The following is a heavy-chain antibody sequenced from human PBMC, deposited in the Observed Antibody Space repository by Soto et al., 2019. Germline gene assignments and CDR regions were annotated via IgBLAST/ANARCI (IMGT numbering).Heavy chain of an antibody. V-gene: IGHV6-1*01. J-gene: IGHJ6*03. Sequence: SQALSLTFAISGHNVSSNSAAWKWIRQSPSRGLEWLGRTYYRSRWYNDYAVSVKSRITINLHTSKNQFSLHLNSVTPEDTAVYYCGGTHSVKWYYTDVWGKGTTVTV. CDR1: GHNVSSNSAA. CDR3: GGTHSVKWYYTDV. D-gene: IGHD1-7*01. CDR2: TYYRSRWYN.